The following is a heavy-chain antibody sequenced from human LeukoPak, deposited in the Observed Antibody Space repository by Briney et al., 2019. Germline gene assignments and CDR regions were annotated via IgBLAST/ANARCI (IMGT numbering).Heavy chain of an antibody. D-gene: IGHD5-18*01. V-gene: IGHV4-30-4*01. CDR3: AIQSKGYTYGYNY. CDR1: GGSISNGDHY. J-gene: IGHJ4*02. CDR2: IYYTGTT. Sequence: PSQTLSLTCIVSGGSISNGDHYWSWVRQPPGTGLEWIGFIYYTGTTSYNPSLKSRVTISVDTSKNQFSLRLTSVTAADTALYYCAIQSKGYTYGYNYWGQGTLVTVPS.